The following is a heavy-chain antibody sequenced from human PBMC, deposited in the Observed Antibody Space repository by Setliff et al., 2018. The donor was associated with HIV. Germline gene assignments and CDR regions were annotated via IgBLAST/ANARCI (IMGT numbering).Heavy chain of an antibody. Sequence: SETLSLTCTVSGGSISSNSYYWGWFRQPPGKGLEWIGSIYYSGSTYYTPSLKSRVTISVDTSQNQFSLKLNSVTAADTAVYFCARRGIAAAGSDPWGQGTPVTVSS. CDR2: IYYSGST. CDR3: ARRGIAAAGSDP. J-gene: IGHJ5*02. V-gene: IGHV4-39*01. D-gene: IGHD6-13*01. CDR1: GGSISSNSYY.